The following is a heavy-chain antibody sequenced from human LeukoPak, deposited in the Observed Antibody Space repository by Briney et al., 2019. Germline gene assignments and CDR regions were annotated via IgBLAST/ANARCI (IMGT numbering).Heavy chain of an antibody. V-gene: IGHV3-23*01. CDR3: ARDYGWPYYFDY. CDR1: GFTFSSYA. CDR2: ISYSGDST. J-gene: IGHJ4*02. D-gene: IGHD2-15*01. Sequence: GGSLRLSCAASGFTFSSYAMSWVRQAPGEGLEWVSTISYSGDSTDYADSVQGRFTISRDNAKNTLYLQMNSLRAEDAAVYYCARDYGWPYYFDYWGQGALVTVSS.